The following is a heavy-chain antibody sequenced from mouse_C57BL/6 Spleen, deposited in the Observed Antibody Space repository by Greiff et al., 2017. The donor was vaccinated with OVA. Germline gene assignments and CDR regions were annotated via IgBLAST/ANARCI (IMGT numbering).Heavy chain of an antibody. J-gene: IGHJ3*01. D-gene: IGHD4-1*02. Sequence: QVQLQQPGAELVRPGTSVKLSCKASGYTFTSYWMHWVKQRPGQGLEWIGVIDPSDSYTNYNQKFKGKATLTVDTSSSTAYMQLSSLTSEDSAVYYCARYSTGVWGQGTLVTVSA. CDR3: ARYSTGV. CDR1: GYTFTSYW. CDR2: IDPSDSYT. V-gene: IGHV1-59*01.